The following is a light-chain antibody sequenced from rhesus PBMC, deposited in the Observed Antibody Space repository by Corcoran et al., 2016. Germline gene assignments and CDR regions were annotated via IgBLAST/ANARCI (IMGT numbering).Light chain of an antibody. CDR3: YHFSSGYS. CDR1: QSVSSY. CDR2: GAS. J-gene: IGKJ2*01. Sequence: QVMLTQSPATLSLSPGERATLSCGASQSVSSYLSWYQQKPGQAPRLLIYGASSRANGIPDRFSVSGSGTDFSLTVTSLQPVDVGVYNCYHFSSGYSFGQGTKVEIK. V-gene: IGKV3-10*01.